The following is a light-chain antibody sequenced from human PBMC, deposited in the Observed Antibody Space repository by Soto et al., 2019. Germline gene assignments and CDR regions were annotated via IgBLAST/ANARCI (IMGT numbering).Light chain of an antibody. CDR2: LGS. CDR3: MKALNPAIT. Sequence: DIVLTQSPLSLPVTPGEPAAISCRSSQSLLYRNGYHFLDWLLQKPGQSPQRLISLGSNRASGVHDRFSGSGSGTDVTLRSSRVGAEDVGIYYCMKALNPAITFGQGTRLAIK. V-gene: IGKV2-28*01. J-gene: IGKJ5*01. CDR1: QSLLYRNGYHF.